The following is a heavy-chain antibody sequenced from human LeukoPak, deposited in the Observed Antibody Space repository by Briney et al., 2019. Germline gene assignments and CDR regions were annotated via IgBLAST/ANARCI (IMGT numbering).Heavy chain of an antibody. J-gene: IGHJ4*02. CDR1: GFTFSSYA. D-gene: IGHD3-22*01. CDR2: ISGSGGST. Sequence: SGGSLRLSCAASGFTFSSYAMSWVRQAPGKGLEWVSAISGSGGSTYYADSVKGRFTISRDNSKNTLYLQMNSLRAEDTAVYYCAKDKINSRMIVPLGYWGQGTLVTVSS. CDR3: AKDKINSRMIVPLGY. V-gene: IGHV3-23*01.